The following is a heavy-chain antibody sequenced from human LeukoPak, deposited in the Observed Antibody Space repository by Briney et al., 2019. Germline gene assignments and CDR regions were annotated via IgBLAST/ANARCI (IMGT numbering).Heavy chain of an antibody. CDR1: GFTFGDYA. Sequence: GRSLRLSCTASGFTFGDYAMSWVRQAPGKGLEWVSGISGSGGSTYYADSVKGRFTISRDNSKNTLYLQMNSLRAEDTAVYYCAKDEIEAFDIWGQGTMVTVSS. J-gene: IGHJ3*02. CDR3: AKDEIEAFDI. V-gene: IGHV3-23*01. CDR2: ISGSGGST. D-gene: IGHD3-22*01.